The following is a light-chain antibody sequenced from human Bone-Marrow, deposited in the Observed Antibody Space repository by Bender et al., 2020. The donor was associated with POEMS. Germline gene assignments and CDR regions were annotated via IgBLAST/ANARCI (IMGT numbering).Light chain of an antibody. CDR2: KDS. CDR1: ELPQQY. V-gene: IGLV3-25*03. CDR3: QSADSSGRHVI. Sequence: ELTQPPSVSVSPGQTARITCSADELPQQYSYWYQQKPGQAPILIVYKDSQRPSGIPGRFYGSSSGTTVTLTISGVQAEDEADYYCQSADSSGRHVIFGGGTKLTVL. J-gene: IGLJ2*01.